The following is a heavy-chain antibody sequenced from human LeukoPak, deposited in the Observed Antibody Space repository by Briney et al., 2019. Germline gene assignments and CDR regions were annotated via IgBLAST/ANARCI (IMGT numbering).Heavy chain of an antibody. CDR3: ARGQVTTMRHPRFDP. V-gene: IGHV4-34*01. Sequence: PSETLSLTCAVYGGSFSGYYWSWIRQPPGKGLEWIGEINHSGSTNYNPSLKSRVTISVDTSKNQFSLKLSSVTAADTAVYYCARGQVTTMRHPRFDPWGQGTLVTVSS. CDR1: GGSFSGYY. CDR2: INHSGST. J-gene: IGHJ5*02. D-gene: IGHD4-11*01.